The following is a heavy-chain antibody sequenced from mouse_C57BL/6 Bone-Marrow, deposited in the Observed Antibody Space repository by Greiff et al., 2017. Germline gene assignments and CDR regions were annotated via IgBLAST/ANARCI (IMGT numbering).Heavy chain of an antibody. D-gene: IGHD1-1*01. V-gene: IGHV1-72*01. CDR2: IDPNRGGT. J-gene: IGHJ2*01. CDR3: ARGEITTVVGGNY. Sequence: VQLQQPGAELVKPGASVKLSCKASGYTFTSYWMHWVKQRPGRGLEWIGRIDPNRGGTKYNEKFKSKATLTVDKPSSTAYMQLSSLTSEDSAVYYCARGEITTVVGGNYWGQGTTLTVSS. CDR1: GYTFTSYW.